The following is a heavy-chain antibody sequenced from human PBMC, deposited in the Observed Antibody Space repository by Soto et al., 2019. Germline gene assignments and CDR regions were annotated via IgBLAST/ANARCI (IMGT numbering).Heavy chain of an antibody. D-gene: IGHD3-22*01. CDR2: SYYSGST. CDR3: ASSPDYYDSSGYSYDAFEL. CDR1: GGSVSSGSYY. Sequence: QVQLQESGPGLVKPSETLSLTCTVSGGSVSSGSYYWRCILQPPGKGMDWNGYSYYSGSTNYNPSITCRVIISVDTCKLPFALKQRSATTADTAVYSCASSPDYYDSSGYSYDAFELWGQGTMVTVSS. V-gene: IGHV4-61*01. J-gene: IGHJ3*01.